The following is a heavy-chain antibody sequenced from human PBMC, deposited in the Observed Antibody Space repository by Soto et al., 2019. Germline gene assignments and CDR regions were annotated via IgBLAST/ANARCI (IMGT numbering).Heavy chain of an antibody. CDR1: GFTFGDYA. V-gene: IGHV3-49*03. J-gene: IGHJ6*02. D-gene: IGHD2-2*01. Sequence: PGGSLRLSCTASGFTFGDYAMSWFRQAPGKGLEWVGFIRSKAYGGTTEYAASVKGRFTISRDDSKSIAYLQMNSLKTEDTAVYYCTRDRVGYCSSTSCYARSASYGMDVWGQGTTVTVSS. CDR3: TRDRVGYCSSTSCYARSASYGMDV. CDR2: IRSKAYGGTT.